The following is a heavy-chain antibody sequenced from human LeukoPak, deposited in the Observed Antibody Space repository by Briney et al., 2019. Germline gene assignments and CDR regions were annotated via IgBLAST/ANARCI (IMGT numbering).Heavy chain of an antibody. CDR2: ISHSGNT. J-gene: IGHJ4*02. CDR1: GTSIISSNY. V-gene: IGHV4-4*02. CDR3: ARDALHSSGYYYFDY. D-gene: IGHD6-19*01. Sequence: SGTLSLTCAVSGTSIISSNYWSWVRPSPGKGLEWIGEISHSGNTNFNPSLKSRVTISVDKSKNQFSLRLSSVTAADTAVYYCARDALHSSGYYYFDYWGQGTLVTVSS.